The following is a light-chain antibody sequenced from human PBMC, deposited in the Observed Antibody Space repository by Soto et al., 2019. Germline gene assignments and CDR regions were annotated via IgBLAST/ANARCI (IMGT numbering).Light chain of an antibody. CDR3: QSYDSSLTNFV. V-gene: IGLV1-40*01. CDR2: GDN. J-gene: IGLJ1*01. Sequence: QSVLTHPRSVCWAPGHRVSISCTGSSSNIGAEYDVHWYQQLPGTAPKRLIYGDNNRPSGVPDRFSGSKSGTSASLAITGLQPEDEADYYCQSYDSSLTNFVFGTGTKVTVL. CDR1: SSNIGAEYD.